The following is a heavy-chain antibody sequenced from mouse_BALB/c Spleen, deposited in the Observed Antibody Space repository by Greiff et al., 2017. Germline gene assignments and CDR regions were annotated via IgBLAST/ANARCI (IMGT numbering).Heavy chain of an antibody. V-gene: IGHV2-9*02. CDR2: IWAGGST. Sequence: QVQLKESGPGLVAPSQSLSITCTVSGFSLTSYGVHWVRQPPGKGLEWLGVIWAGGSTNYNSALMSRLSISKDNSKSQVFLKMNSLQTDDTAMYYCARGDYYGYVGAMDYWGQGTSVTVSS. CDR1: GFSLTSYG. CDR3: ARGDYYGYVGAMDY. J-gene: IGHJ4*01. D-gene: IGHD1-2*01.